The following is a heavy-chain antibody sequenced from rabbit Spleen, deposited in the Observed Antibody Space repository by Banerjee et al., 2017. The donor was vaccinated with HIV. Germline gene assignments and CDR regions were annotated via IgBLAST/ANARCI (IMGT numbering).Heavy chain of an antibody. CDR1: GFSFSDRDV. Sequence: QEQLEESGGGLVKPEGSLTLTCKASGFSFSDRDVMCWVRQAPGKGLEWIACINTATGKAVYASWAKGRFTISKTSSTTVTLQMSSLTAADTATYCCARDSAGVIGWNFSLWGPGTLVTVS. J-gene: IGHJ4*01. D-gene: IGHD1-1*01. CDR3: ARDSAGVIGWNFSL. CDR2: INTATGKA. V-gene: IGHV1S45*01.